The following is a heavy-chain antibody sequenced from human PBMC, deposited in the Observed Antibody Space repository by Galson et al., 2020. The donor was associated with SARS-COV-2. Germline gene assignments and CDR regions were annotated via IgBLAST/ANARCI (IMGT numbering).Heavy chain of an antibody. CDR1: EFTFSSHW. J-gene: IGHJ3*02. Sequence: GESLKISCAASEFTFSSHWMYWVRQAPGKGLVWVSHINSDGSSTNYADSVKGRFTISRDNAKDTLYLQMNSLRAEDTAVYYCVRRATVTTIRAFDMWGQGTMVTVSS. V-gene: IGHV3-74*01. CDR2: INSDGSST. D-gene: IGHD4-17*01. CDR3: VRRATVTTIRAFDM.